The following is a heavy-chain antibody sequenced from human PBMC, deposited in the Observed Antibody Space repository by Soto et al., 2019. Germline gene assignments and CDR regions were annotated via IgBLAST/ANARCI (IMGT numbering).Heavy chain of an antibody. V-gene: IGHV3-21*01. J-gene: IGHJ5*02. D-gene: IGHD3-22*01. CDR2: ISSSSSYI. Sequence: EVQLVESGGGLVKPGGSLRLYCAASGFTFSSYSMNWVRQAPGKGLEWVSSISSSSSYIYYADSVKGRFTISTDNAKNSLYLQMNSLRAEDTAVYYCARDRGHYYDSSGYYYGGWFDPWGQGTLVTVSS. CDR1: GFTFSSYS. CDR3: ARDRGHYYDSSGYYYGGWFDP.